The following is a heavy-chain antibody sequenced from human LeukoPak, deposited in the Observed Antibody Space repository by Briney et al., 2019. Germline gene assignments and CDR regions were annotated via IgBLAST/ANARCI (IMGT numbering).Heavy chain of an antibody. Sequence: GASVKVSCKVSGYTLTELSMHWVRQAPGKGLEWMGGFDPEDGETIYAQKFQGRVTMTEDTSTDTAYMELSSLRSEDTAVYYCAADQIYGSGSFYLENDYWGQGTLVTVSS. J-gene: IGHJ4*02. D-gene: IGHD3-10*01. CDR1: GYTLTELS. V-gene: IGHV1-24*01. CDR2: FDPEDGET. CDR3: AADQIYGSGSFYLENDY.